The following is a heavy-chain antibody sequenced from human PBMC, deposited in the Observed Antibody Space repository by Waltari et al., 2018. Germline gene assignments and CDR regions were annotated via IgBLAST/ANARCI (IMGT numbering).Heavy chain of an antibody. J-gene: IGHJ4*02. CDR1: GFPFSNFA. V-gene: IGHV3-23*01. Sequence: EVQLLESGGGLAQPGGSLRLSCAASGFPFSNFAMTWVRQAPGKGLEWISTITGSGDSTYHADSVKGRFTISRENSKKTLYLQMNSLRGDDAAIYYCAKSPYGDKTTFDYWGQGTLVTVSS. CDR2: ITGSGDST. CDR3: AKSPYGDKTTFDY. D-gene: IGHD4-17*01.